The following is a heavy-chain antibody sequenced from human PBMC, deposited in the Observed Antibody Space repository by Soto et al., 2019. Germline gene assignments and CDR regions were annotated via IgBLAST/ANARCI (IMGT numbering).Heavy chain of an antibody. J-gene: IGHJ4*02. Sequence: PSETLSLTCAVYGGSFSGYYWSWIRQPPGKGLEWIGEINHSGSTNYNPSLKSRVTISVDTSKNQFSLKLSSVTAADRAVYYCGGVRGTRGWLRIRYFNYGGQETLVTVSS. CDR1: GGSFSGYY. V-gene: IGHV4-34*01. CDR2: INHSGST. CDR3: GGVRGTRGWLRIRYFNY. D-gene: IGHD5-12*01.